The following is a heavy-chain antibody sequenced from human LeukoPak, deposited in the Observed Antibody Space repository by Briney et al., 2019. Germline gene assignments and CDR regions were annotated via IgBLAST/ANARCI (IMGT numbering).Heavy chain of an antibody. V-gene: IGHV3-21*01. J-gene: IGHJ3*02. Sequence: PGGSLRLSCAASGYTFSDYSLNWVRQVPGKGLEWVSSISSSATYIYHADSVRGRFTISRDNAKNSLFLQMNSLRAEDTALYYCVSGNDPDYVWGTYRLDAFDIWGEGTMVIVSS. CDR2: ISSSATYI. CDR3: VSGNDPDYVWGTYRLDAFDI. CDR1: GYTFSDYS. D-gene: IGHD3-16*02.